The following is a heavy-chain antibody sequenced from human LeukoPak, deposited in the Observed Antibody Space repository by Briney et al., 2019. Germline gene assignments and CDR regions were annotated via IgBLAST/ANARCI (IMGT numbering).Heavy chain of an antibody. J-gene: IGHJ4*02. CDR1: EFTFSRYT. D-gene: IGHD4-17*01. CDR3: ARAHTAFDY. CDR2: ISGSGAYI. V-gene: IGHV3-21*01. Sequence: GGSLRLSCAASEFTFSRYTMNWVRQAPGKGLEWVSSISGSGAYIYYADSVKGRFTISRDNAKNSLYLQMNSLRAEDTAVYYCARAHTAFDYWGQGTLVTVSS.